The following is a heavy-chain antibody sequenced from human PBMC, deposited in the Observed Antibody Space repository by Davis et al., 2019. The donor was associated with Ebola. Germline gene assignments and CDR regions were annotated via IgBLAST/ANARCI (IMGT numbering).Heavy chain of an antibody. CDR1: GGSISSSNW. Sequence: MPSETLSLTCAVSGGSISSSNWWSWVRRPPGKGLEWIGEIYHSGSTNYNPSLKSRVTISVDTSKNQFSLKLSSVTAADTSVYYCAREVTGTPFSFDYWGQGTLVTVSS. V-gene: IGHV4-4*02. CDR3: AREVTGTPFSFDY. D-gene: IGHD1-7*01. J-gene: IGHJ4*02. CDR2: IYHSGST.